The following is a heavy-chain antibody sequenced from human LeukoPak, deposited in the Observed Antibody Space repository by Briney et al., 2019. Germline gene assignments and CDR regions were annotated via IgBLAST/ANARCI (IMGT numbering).Heavy chain of an antibody. D-gene: IGHD1-1*01. CDR2: ISSSGTVI. CDR1: EFTFSDYQ. CDR3: AKMKGITTHHNYAMDV. Sequence: PGGSLRLSCAASEFTFSDYQMNWIRQAPGKGLEWVSYISSSGTVIYYADSAKGRFTISRDNAKNSLYLQMNSLRAEDTAVYYCAKMKGITTHHNYAMDVWGKGTTVTVSS. J-gene: IGHJ6*04. V-gene: IGHV3-11*01.